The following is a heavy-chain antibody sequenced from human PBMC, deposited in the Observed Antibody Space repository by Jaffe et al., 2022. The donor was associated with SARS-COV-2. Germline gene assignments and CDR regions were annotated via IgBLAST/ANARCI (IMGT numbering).Heavy chain of an antibody. CDR1: GFTFSSYA. D-gene: IGHD3-22*01. V-gene: IGHV3-30-3*01. J-gene: IGHJ4*02. CDR2: ISYDGSNK. Sequence: QVQLVESGGGVVQPGRSLRLSCAASGFTFSSYAMHWVRQAPGKGLEWVAVISYDGSNKYYADSVKGRFTISRDNSKNTLYLQMNSLRAEDTAVYYCARDHYYYDSSGYPTYYFDYWGQGTLVTVSS. CDR3: ARDHYYYDSSGYPTYYFDY.